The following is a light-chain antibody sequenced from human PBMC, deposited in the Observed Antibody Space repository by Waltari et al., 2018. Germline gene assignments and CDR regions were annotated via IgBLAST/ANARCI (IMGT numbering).Light chain of an antibody. CDR3: QQRSTWPSLT. CDR1: QSVSRH. J-gene: IGKJ4*01. V-gene: IGKV3-11*01. CDR2: DAS. Sequence: DIVLTQSPATLSLSPGESVTLSCRASQSVSRHLAWYQQRPCQAPRLLIYDASNRAPGIPARFSGSGSGTDFTLTISSLEPEDFAVYYCQQRSTWPSLTFGGGTKVGIK.